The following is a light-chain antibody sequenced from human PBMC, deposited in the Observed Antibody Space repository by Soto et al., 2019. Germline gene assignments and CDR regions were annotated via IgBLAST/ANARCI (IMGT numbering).Light chain of an antibody. J-gene: IGKJ4*01. Sequence: EIVLTQSPATLSLSPGERATLSCRASQSVSSYLAWYQQKPGQAPRLLIYDASNRATGIPARFSGSWSGTDFTLNISSLEPEDVAVYYCQRRSNFLTVGGGTKVEIK. CDR1: QSVSSY. CDR3: QRRSNFLT. CDR2: DAS. V-gene: IGKV3-11*01.